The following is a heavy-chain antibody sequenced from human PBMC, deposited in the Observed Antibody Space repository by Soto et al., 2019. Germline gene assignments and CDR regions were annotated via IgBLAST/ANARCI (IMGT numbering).Heavy chain of an antibody. CDR3: AKATATGGRAFEI. V-gene: IGHV3-23*01. J-gene: IGHJ3*02. D-gene: IGHD2-8*02. CDR2: ILVGGST. Sequence: GGSLRLSCAVSGFICSSYDMSWVRQAPGKGLEWVSTILVGGSTHYEDSVKGRFTISRDTSKNTVYLQMNSLTAGDTAVYYCAKATATGGRAFEIYGRGTLVTVSS. CDR1: GFICSSYD.